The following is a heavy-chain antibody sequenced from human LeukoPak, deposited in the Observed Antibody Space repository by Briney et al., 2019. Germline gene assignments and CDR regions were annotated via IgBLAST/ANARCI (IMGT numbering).Heavy chain of an antibody. V-gene: IGHV4-34*01. J-gene: IGHJ3*02. CDR2: INHNGST. CDR1: GGSFSGYY. D-gene: IGHD5-24*01. Sequence: SETLSLTCVVYGGSFSGYYWSWIRQPPGKGLEWIGEINHNGSTNYNPSLKSRVTISVDTSKNQFSLKLSSVTAADTAVYYCARSLEDAFDIWGQGTMVTVSS. CDR3: ARSLEDAFDI.